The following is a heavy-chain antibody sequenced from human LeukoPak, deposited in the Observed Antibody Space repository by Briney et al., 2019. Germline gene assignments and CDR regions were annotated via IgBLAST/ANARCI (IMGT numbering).Heavy chain of an antibody. J-gene: IGHJ6*03. CDR3: ARDSSYSSVMDV. CDR2: INPKSGDT. Sequence: ASVKVSCKASGYTFSAYYMRWVRQAPGQGLEWMGWINPKSGDTNYAQKFQGRVTMTRDTSISTAYMELTSLRSDDTAVYYCARDSSYSSVMDVWGNGTTVTVSS. V-gene: IGHV1-2*02. D-gene: IGHD2-15*01. CDR1: GYTFSAYY.